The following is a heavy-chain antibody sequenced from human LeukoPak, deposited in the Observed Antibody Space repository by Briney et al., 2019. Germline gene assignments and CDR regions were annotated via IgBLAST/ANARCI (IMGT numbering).Heavy chain of an antibody. CDR2: ITGNGET. V-gene: IGHV3-23*01. D-gene: IGHD1-26*01. CDR3: AKGRQWELHNFDY. CDR1: GFTFSNYA. J-gene: IGHJ4*02. Sequence: GGSLRLSCAASGFTFSNYAMAWVRQAPGKGLEWVSAITGNGETSYADSVKGRFTSSRDNSHNTLYLQMSTLRAEDTAVYYCAKGRQWELHNFDYWGQGTLVTVST.